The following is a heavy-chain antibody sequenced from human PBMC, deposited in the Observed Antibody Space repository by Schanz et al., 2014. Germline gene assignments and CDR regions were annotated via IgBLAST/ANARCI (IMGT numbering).Heavy chain of an antibody. CDR1: GYIFINSG. J-gene: IGHJ4*02. Sequence: QIQLVQSGPEVKKPGATVKVSCKASGYIFINSGISWVRQAPGQGLEWMGWISVYNHYKEYDQKFQGRVTMTTDTSTSTAYMALTDLRSDDTAVYYCARDRRFFDRDDLYYFDSWGQGTLVTVSS. CDR3: ARDRRFFDRDDLYYFDS. D-gene: IGHD3-3*01. CDR2: ISVYNHYK. V-gene: IGHV1-18*01.